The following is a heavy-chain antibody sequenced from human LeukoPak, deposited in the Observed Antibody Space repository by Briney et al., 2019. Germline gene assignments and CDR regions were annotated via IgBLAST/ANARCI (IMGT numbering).Heavy chain of an antibody. CDR2: ISAYNGNT. CDR1: GYTFTSYG. D-gene: IGHD6-13*01. V-gene: IGHV1-18*01. CDR3: ARWRGYSSGWSGPFDD. Sequence: ASVKVSCKASGYTFTSYGISWVRQPPGQGLEWMGWISAYNGNTNYAQKLQGRVTMTTDTSTSTAYMERRSLRSDDTAVYYCARWRGYSSGWSGPFDDWGQGTLVTVSS. J-gene: IGHJ4*02.